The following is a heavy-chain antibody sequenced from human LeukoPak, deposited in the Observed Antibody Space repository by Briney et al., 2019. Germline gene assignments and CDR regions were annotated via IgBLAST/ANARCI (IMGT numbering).Heavy chain of an antibody. CDR1: GFTFSDYY. V-gene: IGHV3-11*01. D-gene: IGHD4-23*01. CDR2: MSNSGGTI. Sequence: GGSLRLSCVASGFTFSDYYMNWIRQAPGKGLEWVSYMSNSGGTIYYTDSVEGRFAMSRDNAKNSLYLQMNSLRVEDTAVYYCARDSGGGNFDFWGQGTVVTVSS. CDR3: ARDSGGGNFDF. J-gene: IGHJ4*02.